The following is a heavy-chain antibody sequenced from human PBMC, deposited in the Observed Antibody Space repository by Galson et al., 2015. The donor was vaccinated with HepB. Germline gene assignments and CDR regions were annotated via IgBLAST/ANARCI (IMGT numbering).Heavy chain of an antibody. Sequence: SLRLSCAASGFTFGSYAMHWVRQAPGKGLEWVAVISYDGSNKYYADSVKGRFTISRDNPKNTLYLQMNSLRAEDTAVYYCARVLQQLAPNYYYYYYMDVWGKGTTVTVSS. CDR1: GFTFGSYA. CDR2: ISYDGSNK. V-gene: IGHV3-30-3*01. D-gene: IGHD6-13*01. J-gene: IGHJ6*03. CDR3: ARVLQQLAPNYYYYYYMDV.